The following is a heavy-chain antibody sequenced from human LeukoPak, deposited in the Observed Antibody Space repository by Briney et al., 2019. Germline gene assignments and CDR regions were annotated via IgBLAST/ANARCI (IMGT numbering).Heavy chain of an antibody. CDR3: AKDSGPWQVVPRWFDP. CDR1: GFTFSSYG. J-gene: IGHJ5*02. CDR2: ISYDGSNI. V-gene: IGHV3-30*18. Sequence: GRSLRLSCAASGFTFSSYGMHWVRQTPGKGLEWVAVISYDGSNIYYADSVKGRVTISRDNSKNTLYLPMNSLRAEDTAVYYCAKDSGPWQVVPRWFDPWGQGTLVTVSS. D-gene: IGHD6-19*01.